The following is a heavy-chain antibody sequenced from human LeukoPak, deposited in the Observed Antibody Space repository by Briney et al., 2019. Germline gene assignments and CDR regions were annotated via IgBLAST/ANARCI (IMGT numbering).Heavy chain of an antibody. CDR3: ARWGGFGELFFDY. Sequence: GGSLRLSCAASGFTFDDYAMHWVRQAPGKGLEWVSGISWNSGSIGYADSVKGRFTISRDNAKNSLYLQMNSLRAEDTAVYYCARWGGFGELFFDYWGQGTLVTVSS. D-gene: IGHD3-10*01. CDR2: ISWNSGSI. V-gene: IGHV3-9*01. CDR1: GFTFDDYA. J-gene: IGHJ4*02.